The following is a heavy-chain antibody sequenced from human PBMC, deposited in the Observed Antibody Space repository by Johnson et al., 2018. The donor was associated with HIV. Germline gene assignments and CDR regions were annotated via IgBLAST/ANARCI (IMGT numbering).Heavy chain of an antibody. V-gene: IGHV3-30*18. Sequence: QEQLVESGGGVVQPGRSLRLSCATSGFTFSSFGMHWVRQAPGKGLEWVAFISYDGSNKYYADSVKGRFTISRDNSKNTLYLQMNSLSAEDTAVYYCAKEFPTRGPFDIWGQGTMVTVSS. CDR3: AKEFPTRGPFDI. CDR1: GFTFSSFG. J-gene: IGHJ3*02. CDR2: ISYDGSNK. D-gene: IGHD1-26*01.